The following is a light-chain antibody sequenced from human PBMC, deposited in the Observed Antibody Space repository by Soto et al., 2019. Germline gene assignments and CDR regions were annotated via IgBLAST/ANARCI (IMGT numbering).Light chain of an antibody. V-gene: IGLV1-51*01. Sequence: QSVLTQPPSVSAAPGQKVTISCSGSSSNIGKNYVSWYQQHPRTAPTLLMYANNKRPSRVPDRFSCAKSGPSAPLGITGLQSGDAGAYYCGTWARSCYVYGTATKVTVL. CDR3: GTWARSCYV. CDR2: ANN. J-gene: IGLJ1*01. CDR1: SSNIGKNY.